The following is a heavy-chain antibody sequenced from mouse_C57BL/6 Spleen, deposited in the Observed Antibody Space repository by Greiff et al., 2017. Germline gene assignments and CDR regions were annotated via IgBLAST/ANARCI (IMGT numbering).Heavy chain of an antibody. Sequence: QVQLQQPGAELVKPGASVKMSCKASGYTFTSYWITWVKQRPGQGLEWIGDIYPGSGSTNYNEKFKSKATLTVDTSSSTAYMQLSSLTSEDSAVYYCARTGAAHANFDYWGQGTTLTVSS. V-gene: IGHV1-55*01. CDR2: IYPGSGST. J-gene: IGHJ2*01. CDR3: ARTGAAHANFDY. CDR1: GYTFTSYW. D-gene: IGHD3-2*02.